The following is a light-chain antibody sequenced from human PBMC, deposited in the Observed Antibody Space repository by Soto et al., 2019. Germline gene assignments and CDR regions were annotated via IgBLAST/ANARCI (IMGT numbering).Light chain of an antibody. J-gene: IGKJ3*01. V-gene: IGKV3-20*01. CDR1: RNVDSNY. CDR3: QHSGDSPLVT. Sequence: EVVLTQSPGTLSLSPGEEVTLSCRTSRNVDSNYVAWYQHQRGQAPRLLIYGASKRATGIPDRFSGSGSGTDFTLNIRGLEAEDSAVYYCQHSGDSPLVTFGPGTKLH. CDR2: GAS.